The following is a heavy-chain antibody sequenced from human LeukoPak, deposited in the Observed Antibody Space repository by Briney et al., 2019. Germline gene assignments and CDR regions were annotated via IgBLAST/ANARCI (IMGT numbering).Heavy chain of an antibody. Sequence: PGGSLGLSCAASGFTFSSYWMSWVRQAPGKGLEWVANIKQDGSEKYYVDSVKGRFTISRDNAKNSLYLQMNSPRAEDTAVYYCARDRNNWNDVDYWGHGTLVTVSS. D-gene: IGHD1-1*01. CDR2: IKQDGSEK. J-gene: IGHJ4*01. CDR3: ARDRNNWNDVDY. V-gene: IGHV3-7*01. CDR1: GFTFSSYW.